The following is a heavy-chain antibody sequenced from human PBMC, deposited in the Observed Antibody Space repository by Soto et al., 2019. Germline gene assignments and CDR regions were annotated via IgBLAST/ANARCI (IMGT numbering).Heavy chain of an antibody. CDR3: ARGFSPTTFGVIPPRDAFDN. D-gene: IGHD3-3*01. CDR2: IIPTFGTA. V-gene: IGHV1-69*01. Sequence: QVQLVQSGAEVRKPGSSVKVSCRASGGTFGRFALAWVRQAPGQGPEWMGGIIPTFGTANYAQKFQDRISISADVSTSTAYMELSSLSSEDTAVYYCARGFSPTTFGVIPPRDAFDNWGQGTMVTVSS. CDR1: GGTFGRFA. J-gene: IGHJ3*02.